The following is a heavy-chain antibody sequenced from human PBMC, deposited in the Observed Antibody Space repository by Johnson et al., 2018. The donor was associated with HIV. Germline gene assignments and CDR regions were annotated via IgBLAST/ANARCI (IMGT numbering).Heavy chain of an antibody. CDR1: GFIFSSYA. CDR2: IAYDGSTK. Sequence: QVQLVESGGGVVQPGRSLRLSCAASGFIFSSYAMHWVRQAPGKGLEWVAVIAYDGSTKYYTDSVKGRFTISRDNSKNTLYLQMNSLRAEDTAVYYCAKKQWPEDDAFDIWGQGTMVTVSS. CDR3: AKKQWPEDDAFDI. J-gene: IGHJ3*02. D-gene: IGHD6-19*01. V-gene: IGHV3-30*04.